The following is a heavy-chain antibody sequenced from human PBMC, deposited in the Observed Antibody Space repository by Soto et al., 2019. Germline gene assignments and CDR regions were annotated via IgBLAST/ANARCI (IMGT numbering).Heavy chain of an antibody. CDR3: ARPMYSGDDFYGMDV. CDR1: GYTFTSYA. D-gene: IGHD3-10*01. Sequence: QVQLVQSGAEVKKPGASVKVSCKASGYTFTSYAMHWVRQAPGQRLEWMGWINAGNGNTKYSQKFQGRVTITRDTSASTADMELSSLRSEDTAVYYCARPMYSGDDFYGMDVWGQGTTVTVSS. V-gene: IGHV1-3*01. CDR2: INAGNGNT. J-gene: IGHJ6*02.